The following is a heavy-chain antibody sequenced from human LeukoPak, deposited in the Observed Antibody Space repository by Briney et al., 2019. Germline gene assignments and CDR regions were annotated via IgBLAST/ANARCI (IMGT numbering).Heavy chain of an antibody. J-gene: IGHJ4*02. D-gene: IGHD2-15*01. CDR2: ISSRSAYI. CDR3: ARAVCSGGSCYAPFDY. V-gene: IGHV3-21*01. CDR1: GFTFDSYS. Sequence: GGSLRLSCEVSGFTFDSYSMNWVRQAPGKGLEWVSSISSRSAYIYYADSVKGRFTISRDNAKNSLYLQMNSLRAEDTAVYYCARAVCSGGSCYAPFDYWGQGTLVTVSS.